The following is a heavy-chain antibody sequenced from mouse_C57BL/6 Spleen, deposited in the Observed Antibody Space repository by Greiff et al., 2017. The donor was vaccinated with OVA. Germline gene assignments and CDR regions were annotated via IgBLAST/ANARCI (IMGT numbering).Heavy chain of an antibody. CDR3: ARYDYDGYFDV. Sequence: QVQLQQSGAELVMPGASVKLSCKSSGYPFTSYWMHWVKQRPGQGLEWIGEIDPSDGYTKYNQKFKGKSTLTVAKSSSTAYMQLSSLTSEYSAVYYCARYDYDGYFDVWGTGTTVTVSS. CDR1: GYPFTSYW. CDR2: IDPSDGYT. V-gene: IGHV1-69*01. D-gene: IGHD2-4*01. J-gene: IGHJ1*03.